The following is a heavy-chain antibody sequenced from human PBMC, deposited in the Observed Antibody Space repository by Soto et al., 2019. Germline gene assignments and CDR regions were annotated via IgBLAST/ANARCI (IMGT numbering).Heavy chain of an antibody. CDR1: GFTFSSYG. D-gene: IGHD3-10*01. Sequence: GGSLRLSCAASGFTFSSYGMHWVRQAPGKGLEWVAVISYDGSNKYYADSVKGRFTISRDNSKNTLYLQMNSLRAEDTAVYYCAKPTRVDYYGSGSYPDNWFDPWGQGT. CDR3: AKPTRVDYYGSGSYPDNWFDP. J-gene: IGHJ5*02. V-gene: IGHV3-30*18. CDR2: ISYDGSNK.